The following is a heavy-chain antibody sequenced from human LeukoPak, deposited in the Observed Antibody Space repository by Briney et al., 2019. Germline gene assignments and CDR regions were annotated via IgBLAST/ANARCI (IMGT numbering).Heavy chain of an antibody. CDR3: AKDLYDSYGSRYDY. Sequence: GGSLRLSCAASGFTFSSHAISWVRQAPGKGLEWVSAISGSGGGTWYADSVKGRFTISRDNSKNTLYLQMNSLRAEDTAAYYCAKDLYDSYGSRYDYWGLGTLVTVSS. CDR2: ISGSGGGT. CDR1: GFTFSSHA. D-gene: IGHD5-18*01. J-gene: IGHJ4*02. V-gene: IGHV3-23*01.